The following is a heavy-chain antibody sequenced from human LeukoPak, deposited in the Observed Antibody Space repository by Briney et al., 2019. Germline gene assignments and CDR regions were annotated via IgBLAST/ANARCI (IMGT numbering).Heavy chain of an antibody. CDR1: GFTFSIYW. CDR3: ASEHIVVVTAIPNWFDP. Sequence: GGSLRLSCAASGFTFSIYWMHWVRQAPGKGLVWVSRINSDGSSTNYADSVKGRFTISRDNAKNTLYLQMNSLRAEDTAVYYCASEHIVVVTAIPNWFDPWGQGTLVTVSS. V-gene: IGHV3-74*01. D-gene: IGHD2-21*02. CDR2: INSDGSST. J-gene: IGHJ5*02.